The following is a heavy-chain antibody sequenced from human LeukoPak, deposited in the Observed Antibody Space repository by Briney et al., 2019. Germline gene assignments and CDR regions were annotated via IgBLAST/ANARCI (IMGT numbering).Heavy chain of an antibody. CDR3: ARGYCSGGTCYLVENWLDP. CDR1: GYTLTAYY. CDR2: INPNSGGT. D-gene: IGHD2-15*01. Sequence: ASVRVSCKASGYTLTAYYIYWVRQAPGQGLEWMGRINPNSGGTDYAQNFQGRVTMTRDTSISTAYMELSRLRSDDTAVYYCARGYCSGGTCYLVENWLDPWGQGTLVTVSS. J-gene: IGHJ5*02. V-gene: IGHV1-2*06.